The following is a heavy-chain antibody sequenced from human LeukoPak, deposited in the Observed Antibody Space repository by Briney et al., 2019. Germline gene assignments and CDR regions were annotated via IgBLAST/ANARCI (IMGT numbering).Heavy chain of an antibody. Sequence: SVKVSCKASGGTFNNYAINWVRQAPGQGLEWMGGIFPLFETTNYAQRFRGRVTITADESTSTAYMELNSLRAEDTAVYYCARGKESHGHYFHYWGQGTLVTVSS. CDR2: IFPLFETT. J-gene: IGHJ4*02. V-gene: IGHV1-69*13. CDR3: ARGKESHGHYFHY. CDR1: GGTFNNYA.